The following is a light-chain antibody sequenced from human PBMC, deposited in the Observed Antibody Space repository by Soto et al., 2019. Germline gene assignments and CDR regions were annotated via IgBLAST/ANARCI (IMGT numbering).Light chain of an antibody. V-gene: IGKV1-8*01. CDR2: AAS. Sequence: AIRMTQSRSSLSASTGDRVSITFRASQGISSYLAWYQQKPGKAPKLLIYAASTLQSGVPSRFSGSGSGTDFTLTISSLQSEDLAVYYCQQYNKWPPITFGQGTRLEIK. CDR1: QGISSY. J-gene: IGKJ5*01. CDR3: QQYNKWPPIT.